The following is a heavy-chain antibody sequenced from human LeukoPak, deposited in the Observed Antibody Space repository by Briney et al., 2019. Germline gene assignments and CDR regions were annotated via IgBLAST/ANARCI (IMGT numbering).Heavy chain of an antibody. J-gene: IGHJ5*02. CDR1: GFTFSSYA. D-gene: IGHD2-21*01. CDR3: ARATASNWFDP. CDR2: IKQDGSEK. V-gene: IGHV3-7*01. Sequence: GGSLRLSCAASGFTFSSYAMSWVRQAPGRGLEWVANIKQDGSEKYYVDSVKGRFTISRDNAKNSLYLQMNSLRAEDTAVYYCARATASNWFDPWGQGTLVTVSS.